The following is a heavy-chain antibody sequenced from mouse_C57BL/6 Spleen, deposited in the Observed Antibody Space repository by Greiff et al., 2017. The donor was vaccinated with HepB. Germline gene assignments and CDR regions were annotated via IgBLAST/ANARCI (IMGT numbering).Heavy chain of an antibody. CDR3: ARPFYYGNLVY. D-gene: IGHD2-1*01. V-gene: IGHV1-80*01. CDR1: GYAFSSYW. J-gene: IGHJ2*01. CDR2: IYPGDGDT. Sequence: QVQLQQSGAELVKPGASVKISCKASGYAFSSYWMNWVKQRPGKGLEWIGQIYPGDGDTNYNGKFKGKATLTADKSSSTAYMQLSSLTSEDSAVYFCARPFYYGNLVYWGQGTTLTVSS.